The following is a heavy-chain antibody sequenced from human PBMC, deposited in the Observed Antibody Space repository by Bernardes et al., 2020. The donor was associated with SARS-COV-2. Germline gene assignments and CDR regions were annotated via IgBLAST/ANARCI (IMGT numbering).Heavy chain of an antibody. CDR2: IYTSGST. CDR1: GGSISSGSYY. D-gene: IGHD4-17*01. V-gene: IGHV4-61*02. CDR3: ARGPLLPLRGYYGDYDYYYGMDV. Sequence: SETLSLTCTVSGGSISSGSYYWSWIRQPAGKGLEWIGRIYTSGSTNYNPSLKSRVTISVDTSKNQFSLKLSSVTTADTAVYYCARGPLLPLRGYYGDYDYYYGMDVWGQGTTVTVSS. J-gene: IGHJ6*02.